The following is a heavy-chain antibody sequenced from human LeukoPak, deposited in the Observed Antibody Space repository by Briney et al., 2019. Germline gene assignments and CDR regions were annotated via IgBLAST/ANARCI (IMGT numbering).Heavy chain of an antibody. CDR2: INSDGSST. CDR1: GFTFSSYW. J-gene: IGHJ3*02. V-gene: IGHV3-74*01. Sequence: GGSLRLSCAASGFTFSSYWMHWVRQAPGKGLVRVSRINSDGSSTSYADSVKGRFTISRDDAKNTLYLQMNSLRAEHTAVYYCARARLNAFDIWGQGTMVTVSS. CDR3: ARARLNAFDI.